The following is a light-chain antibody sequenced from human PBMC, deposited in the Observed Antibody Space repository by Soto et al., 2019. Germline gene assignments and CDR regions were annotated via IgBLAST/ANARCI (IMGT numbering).Light chain of an antibody. CDR3: SSYTSSSPRV. Sequence: QSALTQPASVSGSPGQSIAISCTGTRSDVGAYNYVSWYQQHPGKAPKLMISEVTNRPSGVSDRFSGSKSGNTASLTISGLQAEDEADYYCSSYTSSSPRVFGGGTKLTVL. J-gene: IGLJ3*02. CDR1: RSDVGAYNY. V-gene: IGLV2-14*01. CDR2: EVT.